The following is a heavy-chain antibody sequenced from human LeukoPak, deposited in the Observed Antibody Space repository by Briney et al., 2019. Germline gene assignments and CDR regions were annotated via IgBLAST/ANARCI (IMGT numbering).Heavy chain of an antibody. V-gene: IGHV3-23*01. D-gene: IGHD4/OR15-4a*01. CDR1: GFTFSGYA. CDR2: ISSSGGTT. Sequence: GGSLRLSCAASGFTFSGYAMSWVRQAPEKGLEWVSGISSSGGTTYYADSVQGRFTISRDNSKNTLYLQMNSLRDEDTALYYCAKLRGHDSGASDIWGQGTMATVSS. J-gene: IGHJ3*02. CDR3: AKLRGHDSGASDI.